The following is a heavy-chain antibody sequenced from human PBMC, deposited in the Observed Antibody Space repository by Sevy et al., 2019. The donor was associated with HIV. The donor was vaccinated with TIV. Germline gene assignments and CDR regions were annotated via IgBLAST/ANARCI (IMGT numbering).Heavy chain of an antibody. Sequence: SETRSLTCTVYGGSFSADYWTWIRQPPGKGREWIGEINHSGSTNYNPSLKSRVTISLDTSKNQFSLRLTSVTAADTAVFYCARGYDAGPLIYWGHGTLVTVSS. CDR1: GGSFSADY. V-gene: IGHV4-34*01. CDR2: INHSGST. CDR3: ARGYDAGPLIY. J-gene: IGHJ4*01. D-gene: IGHD3-22*01.